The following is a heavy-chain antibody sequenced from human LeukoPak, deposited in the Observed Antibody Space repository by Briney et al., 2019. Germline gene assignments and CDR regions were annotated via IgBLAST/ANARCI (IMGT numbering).Heavy chain of an antibody. J-gene: IGHJ4*02. CDR2: INSDGSST. V-gene: IGHV3-74*01. CDR3: ARDSGFDY. CDR1: GFTFSSYS. Sequence: GGSLRLSCAASGFTFSSYSMNWVRQAPGKGLEWVSRINSDGSSTSYADSVKGRFTISRDNSKNTLYLQMNSLRAEDTAVYYCARDSGFDYWGQGTLVTVSS.